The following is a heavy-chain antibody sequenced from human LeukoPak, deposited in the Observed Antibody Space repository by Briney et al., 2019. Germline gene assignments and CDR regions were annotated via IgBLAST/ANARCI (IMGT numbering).Heavy chain of an antibody. CDR3: ARLWFGESNWFDP. Sequence: GGSLRLSCGASGFTFSSYNMNWVRQAPGKGLEWVSYISTSSSTIYYADSVKGRFTISRDNAMNSLYLQMNSLRDEDTAVYYCARLWFGESNWFDPWGQGTLVTVSS. J-gene: IGHJ5*02. CDR2: ISTSSSTI. CDR1: GFTFSSYN. V-gene: IGHV3-48*02. D-gene: IGHD3-10*01.